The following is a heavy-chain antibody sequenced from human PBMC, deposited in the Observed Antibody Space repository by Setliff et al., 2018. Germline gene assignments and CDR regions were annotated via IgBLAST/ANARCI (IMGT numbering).Heavy chain of an antibody. Sequence: SETLSLTCTVSGGSITSGRYYWGWIRQPPGQGLEWIASIHYSENTYYNPSLKTRVTISVDTSKNQFSLKMTSVTAADTAVYYCARHGLHCTNGICPPPFDPWGQGTLVTVSS. CDR2: IHYSENT. V-gene: IGHV4-39*01. D-gene: IGHD2-8*01. CDR1: GGSITSGRYY. CDR3: ARHGLHCTNGICPPPFDP. J-gene: IGHJ5*02.